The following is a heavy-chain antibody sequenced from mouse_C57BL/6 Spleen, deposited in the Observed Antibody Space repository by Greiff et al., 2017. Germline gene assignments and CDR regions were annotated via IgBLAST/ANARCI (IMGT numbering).Heavy chain of an antibody. J-gene: IGHJ2*01. D-gene: IGHD1-1*01. CDR2: IDPSDSYT. Sequence: QVQLQQPGAELVMPGASVKLSCKASGYTFTSYWMHWVKQRPGQGLEWIGEIDPSDSYTNYNQKFKGKSTLTVDKSSSTAYMQLSSLTSEDSAVYYCARYYYGSSYSFDYRGQGTTLTVSS. CDR3: ARYYYGSSYSFDY. V-gene: IGHV1-69*01. CDR1: GYTFTSYW.